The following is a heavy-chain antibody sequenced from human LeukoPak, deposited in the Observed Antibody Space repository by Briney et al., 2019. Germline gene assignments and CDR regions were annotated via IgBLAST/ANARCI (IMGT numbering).Heavy chain of an antibody. CDR2: MSSGGGL. J-gene: IGHJ4*02. Sequence: SLRLSCAASGFSLSTCSMSWLRQAPGKGLEWVSTMSSGGGLYYADSVKGRFTMSRDNAKNSVYLEMNNLRAEDTAVFYCARDSSAWSRDYWGQGTLVIVS. V-gene: IGHV3-21*06. CDR3: ARDSSAWSRDY. D-gene: IGHD6-19*01. CDR1: GFSLSTCS.